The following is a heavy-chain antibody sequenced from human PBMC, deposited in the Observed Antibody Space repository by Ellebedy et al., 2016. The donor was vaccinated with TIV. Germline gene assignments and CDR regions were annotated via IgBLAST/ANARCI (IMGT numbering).Heavy chain of an antibody. V-gene: IGHV3-7*03. D-gene: IGHD4-17*01. CDR2: IKQDGTDE. CDR1: GFTFSTYW. Sequence: PGGSLRLSCAASGFTFSTYWMNWVRQAPGKGLEWVANIKQDGTDENYVDSVKGRFTISRDNTRKSMFLHMRSRRVEDTAVYYCARGLSDYGDLHLDTWGQGTVVTVSS. J-gene: IGHJ4*02. CDR3: ARGLSDYGDLHLDT.